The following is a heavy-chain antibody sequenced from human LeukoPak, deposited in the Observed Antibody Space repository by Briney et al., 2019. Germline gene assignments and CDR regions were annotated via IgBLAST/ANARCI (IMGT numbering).Heavy chain of an antibody. D-gene: IGHD3-22*01. J-gene: IGHJ4*02. V-gene: IGHV4-34*01. Sequence: SETLSLTCAVYGGSFSGYYWSWIRQPPGKGLEWIGEINHSGSTNYNPSLKSRVTISVDTSKNQFSLKLSPVTAADTAVYYCARVAARRPYYYDSSGFDYWGQGTLVTVSS. CDR2: INHSGST. CDR1: GGSFSGYY. CDR3: ARVAARRPYYYDSSGFDY.